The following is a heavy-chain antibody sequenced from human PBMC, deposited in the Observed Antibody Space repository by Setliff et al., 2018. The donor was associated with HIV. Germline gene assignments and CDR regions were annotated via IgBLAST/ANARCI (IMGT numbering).Heavy chain of an antibody. Sequence: GGSLRLSCAASGFTFRDYYLSWMRLAPGKGLEWVGRIKSKTDGGTTDYAAPVKGRFTISRDDSKNTLYLQMNSLKTEDTAVYYCTTDPYSSSSGYFYWGQGTLVTVSS. V-gene: IGHV3-15*01. CDR3: TTDPYSSSSGYFY. CDR1: GFTFRDYY. J-gene: IGHJ4*02. D-gene: IGHD6-13*01. CDR2: IKSKTDGGTT.